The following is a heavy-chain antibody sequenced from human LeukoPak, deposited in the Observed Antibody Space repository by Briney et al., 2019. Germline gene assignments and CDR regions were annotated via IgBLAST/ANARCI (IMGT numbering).Heavy chain of an antibody. Sequence: GGSLRLSCAASGFTFSNAWMSWVRQAPGKGLEWVGRIKSKTDGGTTDYAAPVKGRFTISRDDSKNTLYLQMNSLKTEDTAVYYCTTGLRLAGIAGNYWGQGTLVTVSS. J-gene: IGHJ4*02. CDR2: IKSKTDGGTT. D-gene: IGHD6-13*01. CDR1: GFTFSNAW. CDR3: TTGLRLAGIAGNY. V-gene: IGHV3-15*01.